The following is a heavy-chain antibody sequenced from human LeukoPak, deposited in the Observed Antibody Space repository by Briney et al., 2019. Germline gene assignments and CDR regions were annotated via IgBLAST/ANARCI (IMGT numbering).Heavy chain of an antibody. CDR1: GGSFSGYY. Sequence: PETLSLTCAVYGGSFSGYYWSWIRQPPGKGLEWIGEINHSGSTNYNPSLKSRVTISVDTSKNQFSLKLSSVTAADTAVYYCARGLNGIQLWFRFDYWGQGTLVTVSS. D-gene: IGHD5-18*01. J-gene: IGHJ4*02. CDR2: INHSGST. V-gene: IGHV4-34*01. CDR3: ARGLNGIQLWFRFDY.